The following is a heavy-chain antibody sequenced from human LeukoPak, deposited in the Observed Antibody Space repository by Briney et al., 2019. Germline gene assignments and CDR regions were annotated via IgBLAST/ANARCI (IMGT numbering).Heavy chain of an antibody. CDR1: EFTFRSYE. Sequence: PGGSLRLSCAASEFTFRSYEMNWVRQAPGKGLEWISYISSTGNTIYYVDSVQGRFTISRDNAKNSPYLQMNSLRAEDTAVYYCARERTDYPDYWGQGTLVTVSS. CDR3: ARERTDYPDY. J-gene: IGHJ4*02. CDR2: ISSTGNTI. V-gene: IGHV3-48*03. D-gene: IGHD4-11*01.